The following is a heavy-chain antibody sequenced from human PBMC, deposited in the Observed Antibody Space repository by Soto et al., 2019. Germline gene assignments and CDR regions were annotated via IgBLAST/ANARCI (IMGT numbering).Heavy chain of an antibody. CDR2: ISSSGSTI. CDR1: GFTFSDYY. CDR3: AGVGCYEVVCCNNVVCIQYYYYMDV. V-gene: IGHV3-11*01. Sequence: QVQLVESGGGLVKPGGSLRLSCAASGFTFSDYYMSWIRQAPGKGLEWVSYISSSGSTIYYADSVKGRFTISRDNTNTSLLLQISSRGDEETVVYYGAGVGCYEVVCCNNVVCIQYYYYMDVWGKGTTVTVSS. J-gene: IGHJ6*03. D-gene: IGHD2-8*01.